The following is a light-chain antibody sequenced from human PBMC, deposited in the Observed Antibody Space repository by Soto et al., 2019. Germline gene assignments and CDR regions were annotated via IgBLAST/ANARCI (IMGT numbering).Light chain of an antibody. V-gene: IGKV1-33*01. J-gene: IGKJ5*01. Sequence: DIQLTQSPSSLSASVGDRVTITCQASQDIRNYLHWYQQRPGKAPKLLIYDASNLQTGVPSRFSGSGSGTDFTLTISSLQPEDIATYYCQHYDDLPPITFGQGTRLEIK. CDR1: QDIRNY. CDR2: DAS. CDR3: QHYDDLPPIT.